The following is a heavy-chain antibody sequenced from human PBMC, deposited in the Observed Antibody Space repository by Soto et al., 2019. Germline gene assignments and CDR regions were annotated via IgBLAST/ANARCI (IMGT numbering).Heavy chain of an antibody. Sequence: QVQLVQSGPEVKTTGSSVKVSCKATGGTFSNYAISWVRQAPGQGLEWMGGIIPIFGTAKYAQNFQGRVTITTDKSTNTTYMDLSGLRSEDTAVYYCAREPYHDILNGFYFFDAWGQGTLVTVSS. CDR1: GGTFSNYA. CDR3: AREPYHDILNGFYFFDA. J-gene: IGHJ4*02. V-gene: IGHV1-69*06. CDR2: IIPIFGTA. D-gene: IGHD3-9*01.